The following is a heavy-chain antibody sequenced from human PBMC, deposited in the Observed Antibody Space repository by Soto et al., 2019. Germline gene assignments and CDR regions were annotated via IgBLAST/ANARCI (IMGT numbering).Heavy chain of an antibody. V-gene: IGHV1-8*01. CDR2: MNPKSGDA. Sequence: QVQLVQSGAEVKKPGASVKVSCKASGYTFTSNDIYWLRQAPGQGPEWMGWMNPKSGDARYAQKFQDRLIMTRDTSITTAYMELTSLTSEGTAVYYCARGRRGGGVKRGWFDPWGQGTLVTVSS. CDR1: GYTFTSND. J-gene: IGHJ5*02. CDR3: ARGRRGGGVKRGWFDP. D-gene: IGHD2-8*02.